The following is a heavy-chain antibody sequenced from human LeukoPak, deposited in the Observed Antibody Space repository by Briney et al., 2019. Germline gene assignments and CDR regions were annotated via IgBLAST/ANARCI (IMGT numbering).Heavy chain of an antibody. CDR1: GGSFSGYY. J-gene: IGHJ5*02. V-gene: IGHV4-34*01. CDR2: IYYSGST. CDR3: ARGVRGVLTTNWFDP. Sequence: SETLSLTCAVYGGSFSGYYWGWIRQPPGKGVEWIGSIYYSGSTYYNPSLKSRVTISVDTSKNQFSLKLSSVTAADTAVYYCARGVRGVLTTNWFDPWGQGTLVTVSS. D-gene: IGHD3-10*01.